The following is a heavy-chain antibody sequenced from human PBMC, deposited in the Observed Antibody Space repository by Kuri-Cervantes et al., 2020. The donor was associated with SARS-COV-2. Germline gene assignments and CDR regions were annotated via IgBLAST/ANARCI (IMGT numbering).Heavy chain of an antibody. Sequence: SETLSLTCTVSGGSISSGDYYWNWIRQPAGKGLEWIGRIYSAGDSNYNPSLKSRVTISVDTSKNQFSLKLSSVTAADTAVYYCRYSGWSGPYYYYMDVWGKGTTVTVSS. CDR1: GGSISSGDYY. J-gene: IGHJ6*03. CDR3: RYSGWSGPYYYYMDV. V-gene: IGHV4-61*02. D-gene: IGHD3-3*01. CDR2: IYSAGDS.